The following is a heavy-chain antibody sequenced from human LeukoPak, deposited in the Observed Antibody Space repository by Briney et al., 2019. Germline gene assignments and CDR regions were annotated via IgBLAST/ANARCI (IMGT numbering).Heavy chain of an antibody. CDR2: ISAYNGNT. CDR1: GYTFTSYG. Sequence: ASVKVSCKASGYTFTSYGISWVRQAPGQGLEWMGWISAYNGNTNYAQKLQGRVTMTTDTSTSTAYMELRGLTSDDTAVYYCTRVAEQHLQYYFDYWGQGTLVTVSS. J-gene: IGHJ4*02. CDR3: TRVAEQHLQYYFDY. D-gene: IGHD5-24*01. V-gene: IGHV1-18*01.